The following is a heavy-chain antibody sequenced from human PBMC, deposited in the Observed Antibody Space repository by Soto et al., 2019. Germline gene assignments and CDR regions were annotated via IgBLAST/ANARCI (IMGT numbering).Heavy chain of an antibody. CDR3: ARVGGFGRLLEWLLVY. J-gene: IGHJ4*02. CDR1: GYTFTSYG. CDR2: ISAYNGNT. Sequence: ASVKVSCKASGYTFTSYGISWVRQAPGQGLEWMGWISAYNGNTNYAQKLQGRVTMTTDTSTSTAYMELRSLRSDDTAVYHCARVGGFGRLLEWLLVYWGQGTLVTVSS. V-gene: IGHV1-18*01. D-gene: IGHD3-3*01.